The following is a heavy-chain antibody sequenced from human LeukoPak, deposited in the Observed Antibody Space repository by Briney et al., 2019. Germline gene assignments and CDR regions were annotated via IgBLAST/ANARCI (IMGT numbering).Heavy chain of an antibody. CDR1: GGSFGGYY. V-gene: IGHV4-34*01. D-gene: IGHD6-6*01. CDR3: ARASAYSISSGVNL. J-gene: IGHJ5*02. Sequence: PSETLSLTCAVYGGSFGGYYWNLIRQPPGMGLEWIGEINESGSTNYNPSLKSRVTISVDTPKRQFSLKLSSVTAADTAVYYCARASAYSISSGVNLWGQGTLVTVSS. CDR2: INESGST.